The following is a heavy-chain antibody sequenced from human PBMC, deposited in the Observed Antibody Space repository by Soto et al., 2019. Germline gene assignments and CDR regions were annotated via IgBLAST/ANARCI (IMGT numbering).Heavy chain of an antibody. CDR1: GYSFTSYW. Sequence: GESLKISCKGSGYSFTSYWVSWVRQMPGKGLEWMGRIDPSDSYTNYSPSFQGHVTISADKSISTAYLQWSSLKASDTAMYYCAGGVIAAAEKAYYYYYGMDVWSQGTTVTVSS. D-gene: IGHD6-13*01. CDR2: IDPSDSYT. V-gene: IGHV5-10-1*01. J-gene: IGHJ6*02. CDR3: AGGVIAAAEKAYYYYYGMDV.